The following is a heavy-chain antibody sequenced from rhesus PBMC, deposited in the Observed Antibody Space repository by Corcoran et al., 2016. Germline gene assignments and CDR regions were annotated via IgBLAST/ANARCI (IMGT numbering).Heavy chain of an antibody. D-gene: IGHD6-13*01. V-gene: IGHV4-169*01. CDR3: ARVYSSWSGEDY. Sequence: QLQLQESGPGLVKPSETLSVTCAVSGGSISSSYWSWIRQAPGKGLELIGYIYCSGSSPNYNPSLKSRVTLSVDTSKNQLSLKLSSVTTADTAVYYCARVYSSWSGEDYWGQGVLVTVSS. CDR1: GGSISSSY. J-gene: IGHJ4*01. CDR2: IYCSGSSP.